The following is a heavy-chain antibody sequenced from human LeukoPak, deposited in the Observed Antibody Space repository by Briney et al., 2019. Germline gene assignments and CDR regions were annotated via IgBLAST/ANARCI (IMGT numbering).Heavy chain of an antibody. D-gene: IGHD1-1*01. CDR3: AGTWPRDYYGMDV. Sequence: GGSLRLSCAASGFTFSSYAMSWVRRAPGKGLEWVSAISGSGGSTYYADSVKGRFTISRDNSKNTLYLQMNSLRAEDTAVYYCAGTWPRDYYGMDVWGQGTTVTVSS. CDR2: ISGSGGST. J-gene: IGHJ6*02. V-gene: IGHV3-23*01. CDR1: GFTFSSYA.